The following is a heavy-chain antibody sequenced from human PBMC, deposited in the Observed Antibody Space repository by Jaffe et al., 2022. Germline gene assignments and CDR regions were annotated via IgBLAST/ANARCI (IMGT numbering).Heavy chain of an antibody. J-gene: IGHJ4*02. Sequence: EVQLVESGGGLVKPGGSLRLSCAASGFTFSSYSMNWVRQAPGKGLEWVSSISSSSSYIYYADSVKGRFTISRDNAKNSLYLQMNSLRAEDTAVYYCAREGATMVQGVIDYWGQGTLVTVSS. V-gene: IGHV3-21*01. CDR3: AREGATMVQGVIDY. CDR1: GFTFSSYS. CDR2: ISSSSSYI. D-gene: IGHD3-10*01.